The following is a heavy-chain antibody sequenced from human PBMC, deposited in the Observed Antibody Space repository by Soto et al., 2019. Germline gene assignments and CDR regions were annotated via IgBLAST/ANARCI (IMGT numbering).Heavy chain of an antibody. D-gene: IGHD1-26*01. Sequence: SETLSLTCTVSGGSISSGGYYWSWIRQHPGKGLEWIGYIYYSGSTYYNPSLKSRVTISVDTSKNQFSLKLSSVTAADTAVYYCARGGWELPGYYYYGMDVWGQGTTVTVSS. V-gene: IGHV4-31*03. CDR1: GGSISSGGYY. CDR2: IYYSGST. CDR3: ARGGWELPGYYYYGMDV. J-gene: IGHJ6*02.